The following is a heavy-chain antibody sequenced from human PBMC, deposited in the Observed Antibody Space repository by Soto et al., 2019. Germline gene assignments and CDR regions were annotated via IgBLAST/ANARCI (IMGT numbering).Heavy chain of an antibody. D-gene: IGHD3-16*02. V-gene: IGHV4-59*01. J-gene: IGHJ4*02. CDR1: GDSFNYYY. Sequence: SETLSLTCTVSGDSFNYYYWSWIRQPPGKELEWIGFVYYDGSTKYNPSLESRVTMSIDTSKSQISLKLSSVIAADTAVYYCGGYARQWGRYPLDYWGQGTLVTVSS. CDR3: GGYARQWGRYPLDY. CDR2: VYYDGST.